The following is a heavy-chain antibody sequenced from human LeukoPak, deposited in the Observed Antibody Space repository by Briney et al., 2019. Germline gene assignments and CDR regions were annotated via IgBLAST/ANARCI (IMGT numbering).Heavy chain of an antibody. V-gene: IGHV1-69*15. CDR2: IISLSGTT. CDR3: ARKLRLGGNWFDP. D-gene: IGHD1-26*01. Sequence: ASVKVSCRSSGGTFTSYAITWVRQAPAQGLEWMGKIISLSGTTNYAEKFQGRVTFTADESTSTAYMELSSLRSEDTALYYCARKLRLGGNWFDPWGQGTLVTVSS. CDR1: GGTFTSYA. J-gene: IGHJ5*02.